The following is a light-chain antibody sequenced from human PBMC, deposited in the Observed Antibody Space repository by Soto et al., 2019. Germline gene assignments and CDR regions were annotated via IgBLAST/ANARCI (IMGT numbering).Light chain of an antibody. CDR2: EVN. J-gene: IGLJ2*01. V-gene: IGLV2-14*01. CDR3: NSYTSSSTRV. CDR1: SSDVGGYNY. Sequence: ALTQPASVSGSPGQSITISCTGTSSDVGGYNYVSWYQQHPGKAPKLMIYEVNNRPSGVSNRFSGSKSGNTASLTISGLQAEDEADYYCNSYTSSSTRVFGGGTKLTVL.